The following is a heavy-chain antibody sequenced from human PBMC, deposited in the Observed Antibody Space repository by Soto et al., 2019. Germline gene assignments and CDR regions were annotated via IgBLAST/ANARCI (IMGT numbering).Heavy chain of an antibody. Sequence: QLQLQESGPGLVKPSETLSLTCTVSGGSISSSSYYWGWIRQPPGKGLEWIGSIYYSGSTYYNPSLKSRVTISVDTSKNQFSLKLSSVTAADTAVYYCARLHIRSFGGVIKPYNWFDPWGQGTLVTVSS. CDR2: IYYSGST. J-gene: IGHJ5*02. V-gene: IGHV4-39*01. CDR1: GGSISSSSYY. CDR3: ARLHIRSFGGVIKPYNWFDP. D-gene: IGHD3-16*02.